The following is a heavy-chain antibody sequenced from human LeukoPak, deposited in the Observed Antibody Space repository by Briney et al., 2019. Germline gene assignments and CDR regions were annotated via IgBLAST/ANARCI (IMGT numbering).Heavy chain of an antibody. CDR1: GFTFGSYA. Sequence: GGSLRLSCAASGFTFGSYAMSWVRQAPGKRLEWVSAISGSGVSTYYADSVKGRFTISRDNSKNTLYLQMNSLRAEDTAVYYCAKEGLALDIVVVPADYWGQGTLVTVSS. D-gene: IGHD2-2*03. CDR3: AKEGLALDIVVVPADY. CDR2: ISGSGVST. J-gene: IGHJ4*02. V-gene: IGHV3-23*01.